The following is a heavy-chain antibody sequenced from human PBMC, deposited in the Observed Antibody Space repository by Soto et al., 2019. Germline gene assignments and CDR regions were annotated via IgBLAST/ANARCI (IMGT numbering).Heavy chain of an antibody. CDR1: GGTFSSYA. V-gene: IGHV1-69*13. CDR3: ASPGGVALELRSYGMDV. Sequence: GASVKVSCKASGGTFSSYAISWVRQAPGQRLEWMGGIIPIFGTANYAQKFQGRVTITADESTSTAYMELSSLRSEDTAVYYCASPGGVALELRSYGMDVWGQGTTVTVSS. CDR2: IIPIFGTA. D-gene: IGHD1-7*01. J-gene: IGHJ6*02.